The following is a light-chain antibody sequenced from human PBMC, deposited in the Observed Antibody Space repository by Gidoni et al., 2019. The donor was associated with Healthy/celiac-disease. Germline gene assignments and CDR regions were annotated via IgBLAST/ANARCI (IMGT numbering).Light chain of an antibody. CDR1: SSDVGGYNY. CDR3: SSYTSSSTLDVV. Sequence: QSALTQPASVPGSPGQSNTISCTGTSSDVGGYNYVSWYQQHPGKAPKLMIYDVSNRPSGVSNRFSGSKSGNTASLTISGLQAEDEADYYCSSYTSSSTLDVVFGGGTKLTVL. J-gene: IGLJ2*01. V-gene: IGLV2-14*03. CDR2: DVS.